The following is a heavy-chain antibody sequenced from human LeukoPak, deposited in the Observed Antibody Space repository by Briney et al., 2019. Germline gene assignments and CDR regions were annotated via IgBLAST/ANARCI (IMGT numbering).Heavy chain of an antibody. CDR2: ITNGRSTI. V-gene: IGHV3-11*01. D-gene: IGHD3-9*01. J-gene: IGHJ6*02. CDR3: ARSIGLTGGGVDV. Sequence: PGGSLRLSCAASGFTFSDYNMNWVRQAPGKGLEWVSYITNGRSTIHHADSVKGRFTISRDNAKKTLYLQMNSLRAEDTAVYYCARSIGLTGGGVDVWGQGTTVTVSS. CDR1: GFTFSDYN.